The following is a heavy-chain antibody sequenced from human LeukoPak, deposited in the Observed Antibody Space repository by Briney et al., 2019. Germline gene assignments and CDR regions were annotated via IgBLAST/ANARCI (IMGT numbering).Heavy chain of an antibody. D-gene: IGHD6-13*01. V-gene: IGHV4-59*08. CDR2: IYYSGST. J-gene: IGHJ3*02. CDR3: LSCGWFHPAGGFDI. Sequence: SETLSLTCTVSGGSISSYYWSWIRQPPGKGLEWIGYIYYSGSTNYNPSLNSRVTISVDTSKNQFSLKLSSVTAADAAVYYCLSCGWFHPAGGFDIWGQGTMVTVSS. CDR1: GGSISSYY.